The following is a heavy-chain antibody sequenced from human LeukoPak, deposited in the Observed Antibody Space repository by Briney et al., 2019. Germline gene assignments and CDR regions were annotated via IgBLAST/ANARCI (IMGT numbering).Heavy chain of an antibody. V-gene: IGHV3-13*01. Sequence: PGGSLRLSCAASGFTFSSYDMHWVRQATGKGLEWVSAIGTAGDTYYPGSVKGRFTISRENAKNSLYLQMNSLRAGDTAVYYCARAVFKHYGMDVWGQGTTVTVSS. CDR2: IGTAGDT. CDR3: ARAVFKHYGMDV. D-gene: IGHD3-16*01. CDR1: GFTFSSYD. J-gene: IGHJ6*02.